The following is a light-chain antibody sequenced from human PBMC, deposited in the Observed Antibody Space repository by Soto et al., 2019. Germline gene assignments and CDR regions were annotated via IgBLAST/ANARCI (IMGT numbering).Light chain of an antibody. J-gene: IGLJ1*01. CDR2: SDT. V-gene: IGLV1-44*01. CDR3: AAWDARLNGAL. CDR1: SSNIGSNT. Sequence: QSALTQPPSASGTPGQRVTMSCSGGSSNIGSNTVSWYQHLPGTAPQLLIYSDTQRASGVADRFSGSKSGTSASLAISGLQSDDEADYYCAAWDARLNGALFGTGTKVTVL.